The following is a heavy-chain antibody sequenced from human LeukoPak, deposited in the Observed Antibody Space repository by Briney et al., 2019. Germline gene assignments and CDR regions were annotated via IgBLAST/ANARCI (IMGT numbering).Heavy chain of an antibody. V-gene: IGHV3-48*04. CDR1: GFTFSDYS. D-gene: IGHD3-10*01. CDR3: ARFYASGPDRYLDV. Sequence: GGSLRLSCAASGFTFSDYSMNWVRQAPGKGLEWVAYINSSSITIYHADSVKGRFSISRDNAKNSVYLQMNSLRGEDTALYYCARFYASGPDRYLDVWGKGTTVTVSS. J-gene: IGHJ6*04. CDR2: INSSSITI.